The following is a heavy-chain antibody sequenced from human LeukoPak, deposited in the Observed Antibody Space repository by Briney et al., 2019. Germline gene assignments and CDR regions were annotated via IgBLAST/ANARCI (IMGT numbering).Heavy chain of an antibody. CDR2: ISSSGGST. D-gene: IGHD3-10*01. V-gene: IGHV3-23*01. J-gene: IGHJ4*02. Sequence: GGSLRLSCAASGISFSSYAVTWVRQAPGKGLAWVSSISSSGGSTYYADSVRGRFTVSRDNSMNTLYLQMNSLRAEDTAVYYCAKQSGAATVIDYWGQGTLVTVSS. CDR1: GISFSSYA. CDR3: AKQSGAATVIDY.